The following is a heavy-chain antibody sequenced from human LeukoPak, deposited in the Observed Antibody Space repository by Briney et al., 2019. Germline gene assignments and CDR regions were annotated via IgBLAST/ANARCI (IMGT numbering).Heavy chain of an antibody. V-gene: IGHV3-21*01. CDR3: ARGSPYDFWSGYQGDY. CDR1: GFTFSSYS. D-gene: IGHD3-3*01. CDR2: ISSSSSYI. Sequence: PGGSLRLSCAASGFTFSSYSMNWVRQAPGKGLEWVSSISSSSSYIYYADSVKGRFTISRDNAKNSLYLQMNSLRAEDTAVYYRARGSPYDFWSGYQGDYWGQGTLVTVSS. J-gene: IGHJ4*02.